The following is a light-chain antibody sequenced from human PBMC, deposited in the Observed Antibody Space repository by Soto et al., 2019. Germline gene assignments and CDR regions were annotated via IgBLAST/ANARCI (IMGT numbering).Light chain of an antibody. J-gene: IGLJ1*01. Sequence: QSVPTQPASVSGSPGQSITISCTGTSSDVGSYNLVSWYQQHPGKAPKLMIYEVSNRPSGVSNRFSGSKSDNTASLTISGLQAEDEADYYCSSYTSSSTRVFGTGTKVTVL. CDR3: SSYTSSSTRV. V-gene: IGLV2-14*02. CDR1: SSDVGSYNL. CDR2: EVS.